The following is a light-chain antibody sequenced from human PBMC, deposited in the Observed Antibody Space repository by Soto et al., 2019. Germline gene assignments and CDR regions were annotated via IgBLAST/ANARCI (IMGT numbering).Light chain of an antibody. V-gene: IGKV3-15*01. CDR3: QQYYNWPPLT. CDR2: GAS. CDR1: QIVSSN. Sequence: EIVMTQSPATLSVSPGERATLSCRASQIVSSNLAWYRQKPGQAPRLLVYGASTRATGIPARFSGSGSGTEFTLTISSLQSEDFAVYYCQQYYNWPPLTFGGGTKVGIK. J-gene: IGKJ4*01.